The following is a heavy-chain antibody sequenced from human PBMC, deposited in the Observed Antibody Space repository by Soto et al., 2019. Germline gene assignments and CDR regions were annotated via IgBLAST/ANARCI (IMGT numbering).Heavy chain of an antibody. CDR3: ARGFAIDWYTYYFDY. J-gene: IGHJ4*02. CDR1: GASISGYH. D-gene: IGHD3-9*01. V-gene: IGHV4-59*08. CDR2: ISYSGAT. Sequence: QVQLQESGPGLVKPSETLSLTCTVSGASISGYHWSWIRQPPGKGLECLGYISYSGATNYNPSLTSRVTMSIDTSKHQFSLQLNSVTAADTAVYYCARGFAIDWYTYYFDYWGQGPLVTVSS.